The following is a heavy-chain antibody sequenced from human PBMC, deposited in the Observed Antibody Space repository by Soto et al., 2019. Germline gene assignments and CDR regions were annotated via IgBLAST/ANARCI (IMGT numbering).Heavy chain of an antibody. D-gene: IGHD2-15*01. CDR3: ATFTVVASRNYYYYGMDV. J-gene: IGHJ6*02. V-gene: IGHV4-61*01. CDR2: ISYIGTT. Sequence: LSETLSLTCSVSGGSVSSGSFYCSWIRQPPGKGLEWIGYISYIGTTTYNPSLESRLTISLDTSKNQFSLKLSSVTAADTAVYYCATFTVVASRNYYYYGMDVWGQGTTVTVSS. CDR1: GGSVSSGSFY.